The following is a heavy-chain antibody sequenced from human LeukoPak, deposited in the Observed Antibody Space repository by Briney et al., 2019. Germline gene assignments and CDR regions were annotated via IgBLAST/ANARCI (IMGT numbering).Heavy chain of an antibody. V-gene: IGHV4-30-2*01. CDR3: ARRGYTTSGGHWFDP. Sequence: SETLSLTCAVSGGSISSGGYSWSWIRQPPGKGLEWIGYIYHSGSTYYNPSLRSRLTISVDTSKNQLSLKLTSVTAADTAVYYCARRGYTTSGGHWFDPWGQGTLVTVSS. CDR1: GGSISSGGYS. CDR2: IYHSGST. D-gene: IGHD5-12*01. J-gene: IGHJ5*02.